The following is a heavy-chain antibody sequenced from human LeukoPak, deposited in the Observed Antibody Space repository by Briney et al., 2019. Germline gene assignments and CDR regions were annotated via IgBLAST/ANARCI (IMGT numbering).Heavy chain of an antibody. Sequence: ASVKVSCKASGYTFTGYYMHWVRQAPGQGLEWMGWINPNSGGTNYAQKFQGRVTMTRDTSISTACMELSRLRSDDTAVYYCARGGDHSSSSFGYYFDYWGQGTLVTVSS. CDR2: INPNSGGT. D-gene: IGHD6-6*01. J-gene: IGHJ4*02. CDR3: ARGGDHSSSSFGYYFDY. CDR1: GYTFTGYY. V-gene: IGHV1-2*02.